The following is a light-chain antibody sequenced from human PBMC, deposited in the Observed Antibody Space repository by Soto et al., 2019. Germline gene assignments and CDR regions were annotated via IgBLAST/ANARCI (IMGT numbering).Light chain of an antibody. V-gene: IGKV1-39*01. CDR1: QSISSY. J-gene: IGKJ2*01. CDR3: QQTFRTPHT. Sequence: DLQMTQYPSSLSASVGDRVTITCRASQSISSYVNRYQQKPWKAPNILIYAASSLQSGVPSRFSGSGSGTDFTLTISSLQPEDFATYHCQQTFRTPHTFGPGTKLEIK. CDR2: AAS.